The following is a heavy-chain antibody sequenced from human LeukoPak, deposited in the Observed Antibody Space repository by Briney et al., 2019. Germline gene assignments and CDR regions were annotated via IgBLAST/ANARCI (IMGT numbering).Heavy chain of an antibody. CDR3: ARHGMVRGVIITRIDY. Sequence: SETLSLTCTFSGGSISSSSYYWGWIRQPPGKGLEWIGSIYYSGSTYYNPSLKSRVTISVDTSKNQFSLKLSSVTAADTAVYYCARHGMVRGVIITRIDYWGQGTLVTVSS. CDR1: GGSISSSSYY. J-gene: IGHJ4*02. CDR2: IYYSGST. D-gene: IGHD3-10*01. V-gene: IGHV4-39*01.